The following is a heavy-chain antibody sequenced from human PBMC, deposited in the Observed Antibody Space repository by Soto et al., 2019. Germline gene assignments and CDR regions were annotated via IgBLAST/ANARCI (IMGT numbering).Heavy chain of an antibody. CDR3: ARAGSSSSWYGGLYYYYYGMDV. Sequence: SETLSLTCAVYGGSFSGYYWSGIRQPPGKGLEWIGESNQSGSTNYNPSLKSRVTISVDTSKNQFSLKVSSVTAADKAVYYCARAGSSSSWYGGLYYYYYGMDVWGQGTTVTVSS. J-gene: IGHJ6*02. D-gene: IGHD6-13*01. CDR1: GGSFSGYY. CDR2: SNQSGST. V-gene: IGHV4-34*01.